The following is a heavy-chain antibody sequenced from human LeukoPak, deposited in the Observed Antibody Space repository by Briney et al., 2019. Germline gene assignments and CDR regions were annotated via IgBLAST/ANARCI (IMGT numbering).Heavy chain of an antibody. CDR2: VSGNGDIT. Sequence: PGGSLRLSCAASGLTFSSAVMAWVRQCPGKGLEWVASVSGNGDITYYTDSVKGRFAISRDNSRNTLFLQLSGPTFDDTAIYYCAKVDIVGSRKPGMDVWGQGTTVTVSS. V-gene: IGHV3-23*01. CDR1: GLTFSSAV. J-gene: IGHJ6*02. CDR3: AKVDIVGSRKPGMDV. D-gene: IGHD2-21*01.